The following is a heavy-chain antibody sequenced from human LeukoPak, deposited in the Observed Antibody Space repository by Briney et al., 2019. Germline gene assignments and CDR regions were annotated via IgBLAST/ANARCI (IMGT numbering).Heavy chain of an antibody. CDR1: GFTFSSYA. CDR2: ISYDGSNK. CDR3: AREEVDTAMVPYYYMDV. J-gene: IGHJ6*03. D-gene: IGHD5-18*01. V-gene: IGHV3-30*01. Sequence: GGSLRLSCAASGFTFSSYAMHWVRQAPGKGLEWVAVISYDGSNKYYADSVKGRFTISRDNSKNTLYLQMNSLRAEDTAVYYCAREEVDTAMVPYYYMDVWGKGTTVTVSS.